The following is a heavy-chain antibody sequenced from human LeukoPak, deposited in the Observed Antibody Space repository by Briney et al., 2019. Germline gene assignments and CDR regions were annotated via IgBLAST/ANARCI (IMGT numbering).Heavy chain of an antibody. J-gene: IGHJ4*02. V-gene: IGHV4-59*08. CDR3: ARIVGAGSDY. D-gene: IGHD1-26*01. CDR1: GGSISSYY. CDR2: IYYSGST. Sequence: SETLSLTCTVSGGSISSYYWSWIRQPPGKGLEWIGYIYYSGSTNYNPSLKSRVTISVDTSKNQFSLKLSSVTAADTAVYYCARIVGAGSDYWGQGTLVTVSS.